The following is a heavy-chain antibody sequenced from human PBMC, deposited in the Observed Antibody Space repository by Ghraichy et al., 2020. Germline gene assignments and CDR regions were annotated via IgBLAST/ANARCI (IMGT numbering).Heavy chain of an antibody. CDR1: GFIFSSYG. Sequence: GGSLRLSCVASGFIFSSYGMHWVRQAPGKGLEWVAQIWYVGSKKYYADSVKGRFTISRDNSENTVYLQMNSLRAEDTAVYNCARSAYYETKDYSIDYWGPGTVVTVSS. D-gene: IGHD3-22*01. V-gene: IGHV3-33*01. CDR3: ARSAYYETKDYSIDY. CDR2: IWYVGSKK. J-gene: IGHJ4*02.